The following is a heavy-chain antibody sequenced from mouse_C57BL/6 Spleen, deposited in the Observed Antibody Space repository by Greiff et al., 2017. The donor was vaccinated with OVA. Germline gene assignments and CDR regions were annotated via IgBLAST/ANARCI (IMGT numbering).Heavy chain of an antibody. Sequence: VQLQQSGPELVKPGASVKISCTASGFTFTDYYMNWVKQSHGKSLEWIGDINPNSGGTSYTQKFKGKATVTVDKSSSTAYMELRSLTSEDSAGYYCAREANLYYFDDWGQGTTLTVSS. CDR3: AREANLYYFDD. D-gene: IGHD4-1*01. CDR1: GFTFTDYY. CDR2: INPNSGGT. J-gene: IGHJ2*01. V-gene: IGHV1-26*01.